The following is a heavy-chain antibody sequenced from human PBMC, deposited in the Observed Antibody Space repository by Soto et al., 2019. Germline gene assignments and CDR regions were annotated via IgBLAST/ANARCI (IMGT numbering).Heavy chain of an antibody. V-gene: IGHV4-4*02. Sequence: PSETLSLTCAVSGASVSSTKWWSWVRQSPGKGLEWIGEIHHSETTNYNPSLKSRVTISIDKSKNQFSLKLSSVTAADTAVYYCARAYYDSSGYYFRSAFDIWGQGTMVTVSS. J-gene: IGHJ3*02. CDR1: GASVSSTKW. D-gene: IGHD3-22*01. CDR3: ARAYYDSSGYYFRSAFDI. CDR2: IHHSETT.